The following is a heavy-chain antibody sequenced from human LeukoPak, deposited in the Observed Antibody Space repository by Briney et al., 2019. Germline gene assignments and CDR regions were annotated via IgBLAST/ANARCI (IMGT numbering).Heavy chain of an antibody. D-gene: IGHD3-22*01. CDR3: ARVSPYYYDSSGYDEDFDY. CDR2: INPNSGGT. V-gene: IGHV1-2*02. CDR1: GYTFTGYY. Sequence: GASVKVSCKASGYTFTGYYMHWVRQASGQGLEWMGWINPNSGGTNYAQKFQGRVTMTRDTSISTAYMELSRLRSDDTAVYYCARVSPYYYDSSGYDEDFDYWGQGTLLTVSS. J-gene: IGHJ4*02.